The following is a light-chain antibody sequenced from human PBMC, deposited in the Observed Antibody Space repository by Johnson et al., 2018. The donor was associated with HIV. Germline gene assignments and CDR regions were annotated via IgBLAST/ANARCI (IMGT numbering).Light chain of an antibody. V-gene: IGLV1-51*01. J-gene: IGLJ1*01. CDR2: DNN. CDR3: GTWDNSLNVSV. Sequence: QLVLTQPASVSAASGQKVNISCSGSSSNIGNYYVSWYQHLPGTAPKLLIYDNNKRPSGIPDRFSGSKSGTSATLGIAGLQTGDEADYFCGTWDNSLNVSVFGTATKVTVL. CDR1: SSNIGNYY.